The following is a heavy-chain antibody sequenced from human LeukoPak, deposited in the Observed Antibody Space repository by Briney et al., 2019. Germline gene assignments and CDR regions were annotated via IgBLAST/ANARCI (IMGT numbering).Heavy chain of an antibody. Sequence: PSETLSLTCTVSGGSISSGSYYWSWIRQPAGKGLEWIGRIYTSGSTNYNPSLKSRVTISVDTSKNQFSLKLSSVTAADTAVYYCARVVTVRSWNYMDVWGKGTTVTVSS. D-gene: IGHD2/OR15-2a*01. CDR1: GGSISSGSYY. CDR3: ARVVTVRSWNYMDV. CDR2: IYTSGST. J-gene: IGHJ6*03. V-gene: IGHV4-61*02.